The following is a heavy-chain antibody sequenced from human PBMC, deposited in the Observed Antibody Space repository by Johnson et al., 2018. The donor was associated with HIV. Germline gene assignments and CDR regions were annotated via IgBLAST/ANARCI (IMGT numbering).Heavy chain of an antibody. V-gene: IGHV3-30*04. CDR1: GFTFSSYP. CDR2: ISYDGSNK. Sequence: QVQLVESGGGVVQPGRSLRLSCAGSGFTFSSYPMHWVRQPPGKGLEWVAVISYDGSNKYYADSVKGRFTISRDNSKNPLYLQMNSLRAEDTAVYYCASALCTWGAFDIWGQGTMVTVSS. J-gene: IGHJ3*02. CDR3: ASALCTWGAFDI. D-gene: IGHD2-8*01.